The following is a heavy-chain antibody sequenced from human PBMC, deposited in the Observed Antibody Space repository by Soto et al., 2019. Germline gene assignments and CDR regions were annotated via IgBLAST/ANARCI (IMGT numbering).Heavy chain of an antibody. CDR2: ISSSSSTI. V-gene: IGHV3-48*01. Sequence: PGGSLRLSCAASGFTFSSYSMNWVRQAPGKGLEWVSYISSSSSTIYYADSEKGRFTISRDNAKNSLYLQMNSLRAEDTAVYYCARTERRYCSSTSCPASDYWGQGTLVTVSS. CDR1: GFTFSSYS. CDR3: ARTERRYCSSTSCPASDY. J-gene: IGHJ4*02. D-gene: IGHD2-2*01.